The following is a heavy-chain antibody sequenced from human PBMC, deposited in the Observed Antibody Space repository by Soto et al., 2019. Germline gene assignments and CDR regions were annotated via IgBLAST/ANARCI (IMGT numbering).Heavy chain of an antibody. D-gene: IGHD6-19*01. CDR2: ISYDGSNK. CDR3: ARDGGIAVALRIGYFDY. Sequence: QVQLVESGGGVVQPGRSLRLSCAASGFTFSSYAMHWVRQAPGKGLEWVAVISYDGSNKYYADSVKGRFTISRDNSKNTLYLQMNSLRAEDTAVYYCARDGGIAVALRIGYFDYWGQGTLVTVSS. V-gene: IGHV3-30-3*01. CDR1: GFTFSSYA. J-gene: IGHJ4*02.